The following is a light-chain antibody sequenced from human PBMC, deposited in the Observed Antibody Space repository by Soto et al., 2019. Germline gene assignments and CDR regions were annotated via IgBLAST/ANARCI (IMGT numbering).Light chain of an antibody. CDR2: GAS. V-gene: IGKV3-20*01. CDR1: QSVSSSY. Sequence: EIVLTQSPGTLYLSQGERATLSCRASQSVSSSYLAWYQQKPGQAPRLLIYGASSRATGIPDRFSGSGAGTDFTLTISRLEPEDFAVYYCQQYGSSPLTFGPGTKVAIK. CDR3: QQYGSSPLT. J-gene: IGKJ3*01.